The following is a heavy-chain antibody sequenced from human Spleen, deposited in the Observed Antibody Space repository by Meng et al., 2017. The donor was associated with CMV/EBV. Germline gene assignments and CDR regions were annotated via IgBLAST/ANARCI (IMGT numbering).Heavy chain of an antibody. J-gene: IGHJ4*02. CDR1: GGSFSGYY. D-gene: IGHD6-6*01. V-gene: IGHV4-34*01. CDR3: ARRSPPRIAARPRGYYFDY. Sequence: GSLRLSCAVHGGSFSGYYWSWIRQPPGKGLEWIGEINHSGSTNYNPSLKSRVTISVDTSRNQFSLKLSSVTAADTAVYYCARRSPPRIAARPRGYYFDYWSQGTLVTVSS. CDR2: INHSGST.